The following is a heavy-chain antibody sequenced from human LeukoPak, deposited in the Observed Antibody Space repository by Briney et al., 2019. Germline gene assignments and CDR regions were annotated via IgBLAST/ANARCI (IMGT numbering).Heavy chain of an antibody. CDR2: ISAYNRKT. Sequence: ASVKVSCKASGFSFTMYGFSWVRQAPGQRLEWMGWISAYNRKTKFAQIFQDRVSLTTDTSAATVYLEVRNLRSDDAAVYYCAREREAYSNIFDYWGQGTLVTVSS. D-gene: IGHD4-11*01. V-gene: IGHV1-18*01. CDR3: AREREAYSNIFDY. J-gene: IGHJ4*02. CDR1: GFSFTMYG.